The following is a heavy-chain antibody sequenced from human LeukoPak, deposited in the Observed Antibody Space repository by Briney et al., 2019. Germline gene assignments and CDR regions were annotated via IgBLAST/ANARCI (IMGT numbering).Heavy chain of an antibody. D-gene: IGHD1-26*01. CDR3: AKARGGGSHDDFDY. J-gene: IGHJ4*02. Sequence: GGSLRLSCAASGFTFSTYSMNRVRQAPGKGLEWLSYISTSSSTIYYAESVKGRFTISRDNAKNSLYLQMNSLRVEDTAMYYCAKARGGGSHDDFDYWGQGTLVTVSS. CDR1: GFTFSTYS. CDR2: ISTSSSTI. V-gene: IGHV3-48*01.